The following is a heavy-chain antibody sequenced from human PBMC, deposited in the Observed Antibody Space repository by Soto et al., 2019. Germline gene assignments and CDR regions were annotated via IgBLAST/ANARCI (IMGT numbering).Heavy chain of an antibody. CDR2: INTDGSII. Sequence: EVQLVESGGGLVQPGESLRLSCAASGLIFSNYKMHWVRQAPGKGLVWVSRINTDGSIIDYADSVKGRFTVSRDNAKNMLYLHMNSLRADDTAVYYCARDTDGLHYWGQGTLVTVSS. V-gene: IGHV3-74*01. CDR1: GLIFSNYK. J-gene: IGHJ4*02. CDR3: ARDTDGLHY.